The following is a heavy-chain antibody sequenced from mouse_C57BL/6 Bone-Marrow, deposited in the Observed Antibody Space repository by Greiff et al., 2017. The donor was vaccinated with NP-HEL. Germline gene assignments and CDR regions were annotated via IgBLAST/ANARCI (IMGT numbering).Heavy chain of an antibody. J-gene: IGHJ1*03. D-gene: IGHD4-1*01. CDR2: SRNKANDYKT. V-gene: IGHV7-1*01. CDR3: ARDNWDWYFDV. CDR1: GFTFSDFY. Sequence: EVKLVESGGGLVQPGRSLRLSCATSGFTFSDFYMEWVRQAPGKGLEWIAASRNKANDYKTEYSASGKGRFTVSRDTSPSILHLQMNALRAEDTAISYCARDNWDWYFDVWGTGTAVTVTS.